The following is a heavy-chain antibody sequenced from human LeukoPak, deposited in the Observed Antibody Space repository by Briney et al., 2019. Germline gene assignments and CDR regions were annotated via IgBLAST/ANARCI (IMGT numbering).Heavy chain of an antibody. Sequence: GGSLRPSCAASGFTFSSYGMHWVRQAPGKGLEWVAVISYDGSNKYYADSVKGRFTISRDNSKNTLYLQMNSLRAEDTAVYYCAKDAYYDSGRYFDYWGQGTLVTVSS. D-gene: IGHD3-10*01. CDR3: AKDAYYDSGRYFDY. CDR2: ISYDGSNK. CDR1: GFTFSSYG. V-gene: IGHV3-30*18. J-gene: IGHJ4*02.